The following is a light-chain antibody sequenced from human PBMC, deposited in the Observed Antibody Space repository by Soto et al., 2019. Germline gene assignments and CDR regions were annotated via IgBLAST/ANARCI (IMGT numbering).Light chain of an antibody. CDR2: EVS. CDR3: SSYAGSNNLGVV. J-gene: IGLJ2*01. V-gene: IGLV2-8*01. Sequence: QSVLTQPPSASGSPGQSVTLSCTGTSSDVGGYNYVSWYQQHPGKAPKLLIYEVSKRPSGVPDRFSGSKSGNTASLTVSGLQAEDEADYYCSSYAGSNNLGVVFGGGTKVTVL. CDR1: SSDVGGYNY.